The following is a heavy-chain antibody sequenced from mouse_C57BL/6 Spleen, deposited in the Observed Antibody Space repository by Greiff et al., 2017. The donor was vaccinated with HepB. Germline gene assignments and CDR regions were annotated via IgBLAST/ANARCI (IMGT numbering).Heavy chain of an antibody. V-gene: IGHV14-4*01. J-gene: IGHJ4*01. CDR1: GFNIKDDY. CDR2: IDPENGDT. Sequence: EVQLVESGAELVRPGASVKLSCTASGFNIKDDYMHWVKQRPEQGLEWIGWIDPENGDTEYASKFQGKATITADTSSNTAYLQLSSLTSEDTAVYYCTTTTTVVAQSIAMDYWGQGTSVTVSS. CDR3: TTTTTVVAQSIAMDY. D-gene: IGHD1-1*01.